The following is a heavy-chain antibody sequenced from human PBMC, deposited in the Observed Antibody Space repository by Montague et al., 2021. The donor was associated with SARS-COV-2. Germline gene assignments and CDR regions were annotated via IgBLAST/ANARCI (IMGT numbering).Heavy chain of an antibody. V-gene: IGHV2-5*02. Sequence: PALVKPTQTLTLTCIFSGFSLSTDGMGVGWIRQPPGRALEWLALIYWDDDGRYSPSLRGRLTITKDTSKNQVVLTMTNMDPVDTATYYCARTWAYGSGSYGVDPWGQGTPVTVSS. CDR1: GFSLSTDGMG. J-gene: IGHJ5*02. D-gene: IGHD3-10*01. CDR2: IYWDDDG. CDR3: ARTWAYGSGSYGVDP.